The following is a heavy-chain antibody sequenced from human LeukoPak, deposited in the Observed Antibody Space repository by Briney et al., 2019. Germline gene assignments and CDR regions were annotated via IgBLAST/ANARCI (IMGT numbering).Heavy chain of an antibody. J-gene: IGHJ4*02. CDR3: ARDLMYSSGWYPHFDY. CDR2: IYTSGST. CDR1: GGSISSYY. Sequence: SETLSLTCTVSGGSISSYYWSWIRQPAEKGLEWIGRIYTSGSTNYNPSLKSRVTMSVDTSKNQFSLKLSSVTAADTAVYYCARDLMYSSGWYPHFDYWGQGTLVTVSS. V-gene: IGHV4-4*07. D-gene: IGHD6-19*01.